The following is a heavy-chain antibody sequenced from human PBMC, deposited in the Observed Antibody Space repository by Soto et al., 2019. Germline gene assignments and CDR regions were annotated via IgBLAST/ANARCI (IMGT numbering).Heavy chain of an antibody. CDR3: ARDLNSGGLYTFDI. Sequence: VGSLRLSCAASGFTVSSNYMSWVRQAPGKGLEWVSVIYIGGATYYADSVKGRFTISRDDSKNTLFLHMNSLRAEDTAVYYCARDLNSGGLYTFDIWGQGTMVTVSS. V-gene: IGHV3-66*01. D-gene: IGHD6-19*01. J-gene: IGHJ3*02. CDR2: IYIGGAT. CDR1: GFTVSSNY.